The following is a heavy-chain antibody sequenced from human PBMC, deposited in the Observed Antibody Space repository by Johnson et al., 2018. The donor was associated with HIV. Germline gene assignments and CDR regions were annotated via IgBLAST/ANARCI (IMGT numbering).Heavy chain of an antibody. J-gene: IGHJ3*02. D-gene: IGHD3-22*01. CDR3: VRVAYYYDSSGYSAFDI. Sequence: VQLVESGGGLVQPGRSLRVSCEASGFTFDDYAMSWVRQPPGKGLEWVSGINWNGGSTGYADSVKGRSTISRDNAKNALYLQMNSLRAEDTALYYCVRVAYYYDSSGYSAFDIWGQGTMVTVSS. CDR2: INWNGGST. CDR1: GFTFDDYA. V-gene: IGHV3-20*04.